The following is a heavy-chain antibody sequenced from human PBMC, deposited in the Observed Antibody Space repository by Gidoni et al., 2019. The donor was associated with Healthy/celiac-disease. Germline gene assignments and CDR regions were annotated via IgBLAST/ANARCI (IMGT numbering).Heavy chain of an antibody. CDR2: IWYDGSNK. V-gene: IGHV3-33*01. CDR3: ARADYDSSGYFYFDY. CDR1: GFTFSSYG. J-gene: IGHJ4*02. Sequence: QVQLVESGGGVVQPGRSLRPSCAASGFTFSSYGMHWVRQAPGKGLEWVAVIWYDGSNKYYADSVKGRFTISRDNSKNTLYLQMNSLRAEDTAVYYCARADYDSSGYFYFDYWGQGTLVTVSS. D-gene: IGHD3-22*01.